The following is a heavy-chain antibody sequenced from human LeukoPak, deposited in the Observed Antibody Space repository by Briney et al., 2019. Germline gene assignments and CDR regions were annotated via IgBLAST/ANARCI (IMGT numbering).Heavy chain of an antibody. J-gene: IGHJ4*02. V-gene: IGHV1-8*01. Sequence: ASVKVSCKASGYTFTSYDINWVRQATGQGLEWMGWMNTNSGNTGYAQKFQGRVTMTRNTSISTAYMELSSLRSEDTAVYYCARGHSYNWNPDYWGQGTLVTVSS. D-gene: IGHD1-20*01. CDR3: ARGHSYNWNPDY. CDR2: MNTNSGNT. CDR1: GYTFTSYD.